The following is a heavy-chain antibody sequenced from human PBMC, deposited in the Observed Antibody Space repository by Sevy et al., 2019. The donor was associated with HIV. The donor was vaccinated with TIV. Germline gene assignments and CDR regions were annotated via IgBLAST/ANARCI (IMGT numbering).Heavy chain of an antibody. CDR3: ARDSLAYDYDYVWGSYRYFGFDY. CDR2: ISSSSSTI. CDR1: GFTFSSYS. V-gene: IGHV3-48*02. Sequence: GGSLRLSCAASGFTFSSYSMNWVRQAPGKGLEWVSYISSSSSTIYYAGSVKGRFTISRDNAKNSLYLQMNSLRDEDTAVYYCARDSLAYDYDYVWGSYRYFGFDYWGQGTLVTVSS. J-gene: IGHJ4*02. D-gene: IGHD3-16*02.